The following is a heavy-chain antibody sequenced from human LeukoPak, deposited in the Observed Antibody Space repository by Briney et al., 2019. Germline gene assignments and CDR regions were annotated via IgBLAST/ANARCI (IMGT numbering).Heavy chain of an antibody. CDR1: GYTFTSYD. J-gene: IGHJ5*02. CDR2: MNPNSGNT. CDR3: ARGQEQWLVRSWFDP. V-gene: IGHV1-8*01. D-gene: IGHD6-19*01. Sequence: ASVKVSCKASGYTFTSYDINWVRQATGQGLEWMGWMNPNSGNTGYAQKFQGRVTMTRNTSISTAYMELSSLRSEDTAVPYCARGQEQWLVRSWFDPWGQGTLVTVSS.